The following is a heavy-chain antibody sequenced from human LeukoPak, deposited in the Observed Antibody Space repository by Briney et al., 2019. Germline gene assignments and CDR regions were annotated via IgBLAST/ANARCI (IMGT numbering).Heavy chain of an antibody. CDR3: ARGPQWRGDYYYIDV. D-gene: IGHD6-19*01. CDR2: MNPNSGNT. Sequence: GASVNVSCKASGYTFTNFDINWVRQATGQGLEWMGWMNPNSGNTGYAQKFQGRVTMTMNTSITTAYMELSSLISEDTAVYYCARGPQWRGDYYYIDVWGRGTTVTVSS. J-gene: IGHJ6*03. V-gene: IGHV1-8*01. CDR1: GYTFTNFD.